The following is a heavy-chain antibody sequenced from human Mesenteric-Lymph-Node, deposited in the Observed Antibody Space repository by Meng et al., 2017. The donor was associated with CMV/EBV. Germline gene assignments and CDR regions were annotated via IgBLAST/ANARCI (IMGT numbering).Heavy chain of an antibody. CDR3: AKHQGSSADYYGMDV. CDR2: IYPGDSDT. J-gene: IGHJ6*02. Sequence: GGSLRLSCKGSGYSFSTHWIGWVRQMPGKGLEWMGIIYPGDSDTRYSPSFQGQVTISADRSINTAYLQWRSLKASDTAMYYCAKHQGSSADYYGMDVWGQGTTVTVSS. V-gene: IGHV5-51*01. CDR1: GYSFSTHW. D-gene: IGHD3-16*01.